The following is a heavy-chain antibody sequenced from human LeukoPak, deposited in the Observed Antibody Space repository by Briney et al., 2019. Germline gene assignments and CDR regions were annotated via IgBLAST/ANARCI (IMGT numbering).Heavy chain of an antibody. D-gene: IGHD2-2*01. V-gene: IGHV3-30-3*01. CDR1: GFTFSGYP. Sequence: QPGKSLRLSCAASGFTFSGYPIHWVRQAPGKGLEWVAVISYDGSNKYYADSVKGRFTLSRDNSKNTLSLQMNSLRAQDTAVYYCASAEGYCSRTSCYGASKAMDVWGQGTAVIVSS. CDR2: ISYDGSNK. J-gene: IGHJ6*02. CDR3: ASAEGYCSRTSCYGASKAMDV.